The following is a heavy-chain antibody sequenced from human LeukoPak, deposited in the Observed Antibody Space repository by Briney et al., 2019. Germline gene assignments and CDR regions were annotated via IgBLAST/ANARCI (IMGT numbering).Heavy chain of an antibody. CDR3: AREEALGSGSFDY. CDR2: IYDSGST. V-gene: IGHV4-61*01. J-gene: IGHJ4*02. CDR1: GGSISSSSYY. D-gene: IGHD1-26*01. Sequence: SETLSLTCTVSGGSISSSSYYWGWIRQPPGNGLECIGYIYDSGSTSYSPSLESRVTISVDTSKNQFCMKLSSVTAADTAVYYCAREEALGSGSFDYWGEGTLVTVSS.